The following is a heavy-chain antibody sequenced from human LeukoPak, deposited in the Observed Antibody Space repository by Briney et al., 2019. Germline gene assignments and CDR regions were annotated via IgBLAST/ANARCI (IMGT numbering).Heavy chain of an antibody. CDR3: AKEGSFWSGVYAFDI. D-gene: IGHD3-3*01. J-gene: IGHJ3*02. CDR1: GFTFSSYA. V-gene: IGHV3-23*01. Sequence: GGSLRLSCAASGFTFSSYAMSWVRQAPGEGLEWVSGISGSGGSTHYADSVKGRFTISRDNSKNTLYLQMNSLRAEDTAIYYCAKEGSFWSGVYAFDIWGQGTMVTVSS. CDR2: ISGSGGST.